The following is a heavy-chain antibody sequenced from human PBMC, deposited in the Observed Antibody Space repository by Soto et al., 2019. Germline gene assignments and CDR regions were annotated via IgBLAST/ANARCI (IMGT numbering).Heavy chain of an antibody. CDR3: AAPSKGGYYYGMDV. J-gene: IGHJ6*02. CDR1: GFTFTTSA. V-gene: IGHV1-58*01. D-gene: IGHD3-16*01. Sequence: SVKVSCKASGFTFTTSAVHWVRQARGQRLELIGWIVVGSGNTIYAQKFRERVTITRDMSTGTAYMHLTSLRSEDTAVYYCAAPSKGGYYYGMDVWGQGATVTVYS. CDR2: IVVGSGNT.